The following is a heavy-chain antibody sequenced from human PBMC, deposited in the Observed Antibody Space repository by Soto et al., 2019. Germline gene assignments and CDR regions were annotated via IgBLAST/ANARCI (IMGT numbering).Heavy chain of an antibody. Sequence: QVQLQESGPGLVQPSETLSLTCSVSGGSVNSGTSYWSWIRQSPVKGLEWLGYIHYTGRTDYNPSLKGRLTMSVDTSKNQFSLRLSSVTAADTAVYYCVTFQGSGPFDYWGPGTLVTVSS. CDR3: VTFQGSGPFDY. CDR1: GGSVNSGTSY. V-gene: IGHV4-61*01. D-gene: IGHD2-21*01. CDR2: IHYTGRT. J-gene: IGHJ4*02.